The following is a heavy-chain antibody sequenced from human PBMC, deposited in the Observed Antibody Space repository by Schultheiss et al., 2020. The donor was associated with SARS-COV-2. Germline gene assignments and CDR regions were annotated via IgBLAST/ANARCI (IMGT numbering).Heavy chain of an antibody. Sequence: SVKVSCKASGGTFSSYAISWVRQAPGQGLEWMGGIIPIFGTANYAQKFQGRVTITADESTSTAYMELSSLRSEDTAVYYCAREKFYYDSSGYGWFDPWGQGTLVTVSS. J-gene: IGHJ5*02. V-gene: IGHV1-69*13. CDR3: AREKFYYDSSGYGWFDP. D-gene: IGHD3-22*01. CDR1: GGTFSSYA. CDR2: IIPIFGTA.